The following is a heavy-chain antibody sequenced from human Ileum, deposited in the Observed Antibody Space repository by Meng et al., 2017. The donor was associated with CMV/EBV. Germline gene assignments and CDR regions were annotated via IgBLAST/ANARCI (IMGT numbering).Heavy chain of an antibody. V-gene: IGHV3-53*01. D-gene: IGHD3-10*01. CDR3: TRFRIRGVGDQELVRGWFDF. CDR2: IDGRGTT. J-gene: IGHJ5*01. Sequence: GESLKTSCAASGFIVNSYYMAWVRQAPGRGLEWVSTIDGRGTTYYADSVEGRFVISRDKSTNTLYLQLSSLRVEDTAVYYCTRFRIRGVGDQELVRGWFDFWGRGTLVTVSS. CDR1: GFIVNSYY.